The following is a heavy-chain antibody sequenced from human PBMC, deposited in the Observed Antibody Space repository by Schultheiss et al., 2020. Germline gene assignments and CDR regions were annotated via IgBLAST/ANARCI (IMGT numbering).Heavy chain of an antibody. CDR3: AKDRAHIAVAGTDY. J-gene: IGHJ4*02. CDR1: GFTFSSYG. CDR2: ISYDGSNK. D-gene: IGHD6-19*01. Sequence: GGSLRLSCAASGFTFSSYGMHWVRQAPGKGLEWVAVISYDGSNKYYADSVKGRFTISRDNSKNTLYLQMNSLRAEDTAVYYCAKDRAHIAVAGTDYWGQGT. V-gene: IGHV3-30*18.